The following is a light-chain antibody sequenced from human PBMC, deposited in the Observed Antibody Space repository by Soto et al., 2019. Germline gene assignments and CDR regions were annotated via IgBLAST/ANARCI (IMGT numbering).Light chain of an antibody. J-gene: IGKJ1*01. Sequence: EIVMTQSPATLSLSPGEGATLSCRVSQSVRYNYLAWYQQKPGQAPRLLIYGVSTRATGIPDRFSGSGSGTDFTLTISRLDPEDFAVYYCQQYGTSPRTFGQGTKVDIK. CDR1: QSVRYNY. CDR3: QQYGTSPRT. V-gene: IGKV3-20*01. CDR2: GVS.